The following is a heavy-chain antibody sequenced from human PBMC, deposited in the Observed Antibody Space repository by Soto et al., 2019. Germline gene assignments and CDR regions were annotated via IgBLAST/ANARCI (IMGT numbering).Heavy chain of an antibody. Sequence: EVQLVESGGGLVKPGGSLRLSCAASGFTFSSYSMNWVRQAPGKGLEWVSSISSSSSYIYYADSVKGRFTISRDNAKXXXXXXXXXXXXXXXXXXXXXXXXRRIDYWGQGTLVTVSS. CDR2: ISSSSSYI. CDR1: GFTFSSYS. CDR3: XXXXRRIDY. J-gene: IGHJ4*02. V-gene: IGHV3-21*01.